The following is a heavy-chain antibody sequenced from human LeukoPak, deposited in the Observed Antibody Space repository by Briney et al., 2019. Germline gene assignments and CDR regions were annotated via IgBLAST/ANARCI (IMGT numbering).Heavy chain of an antibody. Sequence: SVKVSCEASGGTFSSYAISWVRQAPGQGLEWMGGIIPIFGTANYAQKFQGRVTITADESTSTAYMELSSLRSEDTAVYYCARYTSGYSSSWYDYWGQGTLVTVSS. CDR1: GGTFSSYA. CDR2: IIPIFGTA. J-gene: IGHJ4*02. V-gene: IGHV1-69*01. D-gene: IGHD6-13*01. CDR3: ARYTSGYSSSWYDY.